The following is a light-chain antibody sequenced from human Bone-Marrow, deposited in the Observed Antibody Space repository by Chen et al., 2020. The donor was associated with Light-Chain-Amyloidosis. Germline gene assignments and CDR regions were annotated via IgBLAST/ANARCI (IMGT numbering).Light chain of an antibody. V-gene: IGKV4-1*01. CDR3: QQYYSSLLT. CDR2: WAS. J-gene: IGKJ4*01. CDR1: QAVLHRSNNKNY. Sequence: DIVLTQSPDVLAVSRGERATINCKSSQAVLHRSNNKNYLAWYQQKPGQPPKLLIYWASTRESGVPDRFSGRGSGTDFTLTISSLQAEDVAVYYCQQYYSSLLTFGGGTKVEIK.